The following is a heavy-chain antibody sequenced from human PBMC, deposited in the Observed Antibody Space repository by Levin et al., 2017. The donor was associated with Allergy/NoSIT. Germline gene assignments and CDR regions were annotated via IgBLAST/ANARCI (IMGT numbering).Heavy chain of an antibody. Sequence: LSLTCAASGFTFSSSSMNWVRQAPGKGLEWVSYISSSSSTIYYADSVKGRFTISRDNAKNSLYLQMNSLRAEDTAVYYCARDRVLLWFGEFGGAFDIWGQGTMVTVSS. D-gene: IGHD3-10*01. J-gene: IGHJ3*02. CDR1: GFTFSSSS. CDR2: ISSSSSTI. CDR3: ARDRVLLWFGEFGGAFDI. V-gene: IGHV3-48*01.